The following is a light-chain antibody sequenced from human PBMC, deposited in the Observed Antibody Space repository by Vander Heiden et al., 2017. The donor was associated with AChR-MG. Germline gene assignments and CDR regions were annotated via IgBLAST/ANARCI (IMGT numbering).Light chain of an antibody. CDR1: SLRSYF. V-gene: IGLV3-19*01. CDR2: GRN. J-gene: IGLJ1*01. Sequence: SSALTQDPPVSVALGQTIRITCQGVSLRSYFASWYQQRPGQAPVLVIYGRNNRPSGIPDRFSGSSSGNTASLTITGAQADDEADYYCNSRDNSGHNLFGTGTKVTVL. CDR3: NSRDNSGHNL.